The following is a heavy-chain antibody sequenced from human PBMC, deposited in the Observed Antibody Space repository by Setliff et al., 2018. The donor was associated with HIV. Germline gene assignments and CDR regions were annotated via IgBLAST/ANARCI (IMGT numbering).Heavy chain of an antibody. J-gene: IGHJ3*02. CDR2: FDPEQSET. V-gene: IGHV1-24*01. Sequence: RASVKVSCKVSGYTLTELSVHWVRQAPGNGLEWMGGFDPEQSETVYEQMFQGRVTFTEDTSTDTAYVDLIRLTSDDTAVYFCAAPLTGPDGFDMWGQGTMVTVS. CDR3: AAPLTGPDGFDM. CDR1: GYTLTELS.